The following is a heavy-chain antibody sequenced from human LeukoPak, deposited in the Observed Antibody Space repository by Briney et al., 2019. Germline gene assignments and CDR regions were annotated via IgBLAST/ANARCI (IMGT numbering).Heavy chain of an antibody. D-gene: IGHD4-23*01. CDR2: VLSDGSRI. J-gene: IGHJ3*02. CDR3: VRVAVGGTRTFDI. CDR1: GFRFTNYW. Sequence: GGSLRLSCVGSGFRFTNYWMHWVRQAPGKGLVWVSRVLSDGSRITYADSVKGRFTISRDNAKNTLYLQMDSLRAEDTAVYYCVRVAVGGTRTFDIWGQGTAVTVSS. V-gene: IGHV3-74*03.